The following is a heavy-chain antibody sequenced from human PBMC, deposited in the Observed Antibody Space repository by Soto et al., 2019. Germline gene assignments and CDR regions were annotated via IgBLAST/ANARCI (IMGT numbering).Heavy chain of an antibody. CDR1: GGTFSSYT. Sequence: QVQLVQSGAEVKKPGSSVKVSCKASGGTFSSYTISWVRQAPGQGLEWMGRIIPILGIADYAQKFQGRVTITADKSPNTAYMELSSLRSEDTAVEYCASSFRGSGSYFIDYWGQGTLVTRSS. D-gene: IGHD3-10*01. CDR2: IIPILGIA. J-gene: IGHJ4*02. V-gene: IGHV1-69*02. CDR3: ASSFRGSGSYFIDY.